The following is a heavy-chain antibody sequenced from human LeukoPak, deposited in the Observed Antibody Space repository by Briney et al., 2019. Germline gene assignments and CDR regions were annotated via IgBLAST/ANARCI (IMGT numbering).Heavy chain of an antibody. CDR2: IIPILGVA. CDR3: ARGADSSGWLGDTFSFGLDL. J-gene: IGHJ6*02. CDR1: GGTFSSYA. V-gene: IGHV1-69*04. D-gene: IGHD6-19*01. Sequence: GASVKVSCKASGGTFSSYAIYWVRQAPGQGLEWVGRIIPILGVAHSAQKFQDRVTVSADKSTNTAYMELSSLRSEDTAVYYCARGADSSGWLGDTFSFGLDLWGQGTTVTVSS.